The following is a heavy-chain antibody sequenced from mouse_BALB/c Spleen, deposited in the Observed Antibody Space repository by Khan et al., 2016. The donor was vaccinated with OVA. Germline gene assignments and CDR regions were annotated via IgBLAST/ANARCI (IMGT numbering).Heavy chain of an antibody. CDR2: IWGGGST. CDR1: GFSLSDYG. V-gene: IGHV2-6-5*01. J-gene: IGHJ4*01. CDR3: AKGVWSYYYTLDY. Sequence: VQLQGSGPGLVAPSQNLSITCTVSGFSLSDYGVSWIRQPPGKGLEWLGVIWGGGSTYYNSALKSRLSISKDNSKSQVFLKMSSLQSDDTAMFYCAKGVWSYYYTLDYWGQGTSVTVSS.